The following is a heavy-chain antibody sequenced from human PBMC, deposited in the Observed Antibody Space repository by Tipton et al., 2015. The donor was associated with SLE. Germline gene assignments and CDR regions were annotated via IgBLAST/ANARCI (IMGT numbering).Heavy chain of an antibody. CDR3: AKAKGGRINMVRGMINAFDV. V-gene: IGHV4-59*08. D-gene: IGHD3-10*01. CDR1: GDSITRDY. CDR2: ISYSGST. J-gene: IGHJ3*01. Sequence: TLSLTCTVSGDSITRDYCTWIRQPPGKGLEWIGYISYSGSTNYNPSVRSRVSISLDTSKNQFSLKVSSVTAADTAVYYCAKAKGGRINMVRGMINAFDVWGQGTTVIVSS.